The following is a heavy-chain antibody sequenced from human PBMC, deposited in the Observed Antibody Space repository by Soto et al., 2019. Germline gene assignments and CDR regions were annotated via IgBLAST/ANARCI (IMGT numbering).Heavy chain of an antibody. CDR2: INPNSGGT. CDR1: GYTFTGYY. J-gene: IGHJ5*02. Sequence: ASVKVSCKASGYTFTGYYMHWVRQAPGQGLEWMGWINPNSGGTIYAQKFQGRVTMTRXXXXXXAXMXLXXXXADXTAVYYCARVPGGVCSSTSCRGSWFGPWG. V-gene: IGHV1-2*02. CDR3: ARVPGGVCSSTSCRGSWFGP. D-gene: IGHD2-2*01.